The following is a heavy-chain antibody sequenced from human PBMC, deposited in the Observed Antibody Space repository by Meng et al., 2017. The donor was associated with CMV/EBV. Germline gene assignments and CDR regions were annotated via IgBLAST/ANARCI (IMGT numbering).Heavy chain of an antibody. D-gene: IGHD5-12*01. CDR2: INHSGST. CDR3: AKPHACGYSGYDCPYGMDV. Sequence: GSLRLSCAVYGGSFSGYYWSWIRQPPGKGLEWIGEINHSGSTNYNPSLKSRVTISVDTSKNQFSLKLSSVTAADTAVYYCAKPHACGYSGYDCPYGMDVWGQGTTVTVSS. J-gene: IGHJ6*02. V-gene: IGHV4-34*01. CDR1: GGSFSGYY.